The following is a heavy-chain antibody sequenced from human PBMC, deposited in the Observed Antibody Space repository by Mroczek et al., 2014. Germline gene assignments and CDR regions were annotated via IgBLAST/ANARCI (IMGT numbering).Heavy chain of an antibody. J-gene: IGHJ2*01. CDR2: VNHSGST. Sequence: QVQLQQWGGRTVVSLRRPCPSPALSMVGPFSGYYWSWIRQPPRKGAWSGLGKVNHSGSTNYNPSLKSRVTISVDTSKNQFSLKLSSVTAADTAVYYCASAGYYDFWSGYYVRYFDLWGRGTLVTVSS. CDR1: VGPFSGYY. CDR3: ASAGYYDFWSGYYVRYFDL. V-gene: IGHV4-34*01. D-gene: IGHD3-3*01.